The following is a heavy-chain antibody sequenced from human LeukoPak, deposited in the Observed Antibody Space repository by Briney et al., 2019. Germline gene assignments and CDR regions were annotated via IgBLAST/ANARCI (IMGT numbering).Heavy chain of an antibody. Sequence: SETLSLTCTVSGGSISSYYWSWIRQPPGKGLEWIGYIYYSGSTNYNPSLKSRVTISVDTSKNQFSLKLSSVTAADTAVYYCARDRIVVVPAANYYYYYYGMDVWGRGTTVTVSS. J-gene: IGHJ6*02. CDR2: IYYSGST. CDR3: ARDRIVVVPAANYYYYYYGMDV. D-gene: IGHD2-2*01. CDR1: GGSISSYY. V-gene: IGHV4-59*01.